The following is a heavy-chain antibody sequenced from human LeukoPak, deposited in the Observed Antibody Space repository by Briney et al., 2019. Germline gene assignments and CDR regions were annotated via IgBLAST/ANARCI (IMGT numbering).Heavy chain of an antibody. V-gene: IGHV1-8*01. CDR3: AREEAGFVVVTASWFDP. CDR2: MNPNSGNT. Sequence: ASVKVSCKASGYTFTSYDINWVRQATGQGLEWMGWMNPNSGNTGYAQKFQGRVTMTRNTSISTAYMELSSLRSEDTAVYYCAREEAGFVVVTASWFDPWGQGTLVTVSS. D-gene: IGHD2-21*02. J-gene: IGHJ5*02. CDR1: GYTFTSYD.